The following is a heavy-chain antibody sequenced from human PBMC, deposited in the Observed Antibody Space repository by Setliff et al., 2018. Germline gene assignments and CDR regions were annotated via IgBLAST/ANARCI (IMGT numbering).Heavy chain of an antibody. CDR2: IYPGDSDT. V-gene: IGHV5-51*01. D-gene: IGHD3-22*01. CDR1: GFTFTRYW. Sequence: PGESLKISCQTSGFTFTRYWIGWVRQMPEKGLEWMGVIYPGDSDTTYSPSFQGQVTISADKSLSTAYLQWSSLKASDTAMYYCAIPSDPDSSGPFDSWGQGTLVTVSS. J-gene: IGHJ4*02. CDR3: AIPSDPDSSGPFDS.